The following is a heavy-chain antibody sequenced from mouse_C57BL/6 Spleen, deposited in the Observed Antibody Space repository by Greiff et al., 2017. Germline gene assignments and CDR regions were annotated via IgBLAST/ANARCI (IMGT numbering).Heavy chain of an antibody. J-gene: IGHJ1*03. CDR1: DSEVFPIAY. CDR2: ILPSIGRT. D-gene: IGHD1-1*01. Sequence: QVQLKESGSELRSPGSSVKLSCKDFDSEVFPIAYMSWVRQKPGHGFEWIGGILPSIGRTIYGEKFEDKATLDADTLSNTAYLELNSLTSEDSAIYYCARITTVVEGHWYFDVWGTGTTVTVSS. CDR3: ARITTVVEGHWYFDV. V-gene: IGHV15-2*01.